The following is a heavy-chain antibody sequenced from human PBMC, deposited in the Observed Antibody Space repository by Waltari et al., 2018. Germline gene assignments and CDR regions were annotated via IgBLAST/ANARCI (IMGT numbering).Heavy chain of an antibody. CDR2: IYHTGSH. V-gene: IGHV4-34*01. CDR1: GGSFTTNY. CDR3: ARVKSGFDS. J-gene: IGHJ4*02. Sequence: QVQLKQWGAGLLKISETLSLTCEVSGGSFTTNYWGWIRQSPGKGLEWIGEIYHTGSHNYNPSLQNRVTISVDRSKSLFSLEVTSITAADAAIYYCARVKSGFDSWGQGTVVTVSS.